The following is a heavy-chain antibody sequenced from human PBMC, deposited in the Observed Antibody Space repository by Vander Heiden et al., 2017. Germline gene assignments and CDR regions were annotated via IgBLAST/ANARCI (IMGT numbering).Heavy chain of an antibody. D-gene: IGHD2-15*01. V-gene: IGHV3-30-3*01. CDR2: ISYDGSNK. Sequence: QVQLVESGGGVVQPGRSLRLSCAASGFTFSSYAMHWVRRAPGKGLEWVAVISYDGSNKYYADSVKGRFTISRDNSKNTLYLQMNSPRAEDTAVYYCATRDIVVVVAASGYYGMDVWGQGTTVTVSS. CDR1: GFTFSSYA. CDR3: ATRDIVVVVAASGYYGMDV. J-gene: IGHJ6*02.